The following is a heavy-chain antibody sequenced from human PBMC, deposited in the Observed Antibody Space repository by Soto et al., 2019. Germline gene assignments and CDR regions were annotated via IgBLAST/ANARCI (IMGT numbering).Heavy chain of an antibody. J-gene: IGHJ4*02. CDR2: INAGNGNT. Sequence: QVQLVQSGAEEKKPGASVKVSCKASGYTFTSYAMHWVRQAPGQRLEWMGWINAGNGNTKYSQKFHGRVTITRDTSASKAYMELSSLRAEDTAVYYCERCIVAVTAIDDWGQGTLVTVSS. V-gene: IGHV1-3*05. CDR1: GYTFTSYA. CDR3: ERCIVAVTAIDD. D-gene: IGHD2-21*02.